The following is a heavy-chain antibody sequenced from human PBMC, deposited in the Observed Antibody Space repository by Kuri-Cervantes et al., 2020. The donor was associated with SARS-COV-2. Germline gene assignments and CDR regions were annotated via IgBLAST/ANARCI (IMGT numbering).Heavy chain of an antibody. CDR1: GYTFTGYY. Sequence: ASVKVSCKASGYTFTGYYMHWVRQAPGQGLEWMGWINPNSGGTNYAQKFQGWVTMTRDTSISTAYMELSGLTSDDTAVYYCARVQTAVTYDALDLWGQGTMVTVSS. V-gene: IGHV1-2*04. CDR2: INPNSGGT. D-gene: IGHD4-17*01. CDR3: ARVQTAVTYDALDL. J-gene: IGHJ3*01.